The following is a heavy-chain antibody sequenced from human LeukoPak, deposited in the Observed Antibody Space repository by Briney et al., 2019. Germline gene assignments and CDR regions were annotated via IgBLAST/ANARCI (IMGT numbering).Heavy chain of an antibody. CDR1: GFTFSSYA. CDR2: INHSGST. J-gene: IGHJ4*02. V-gene: IGHV4-34*01. CDR3: ASLVEGADY. D-gene: IGHD1-26*01. Sequence: GSLRLSCAASGFTFSSYAMSWVRQAPGKGLEWIGEINHSGSTNYNPSLKSRVTISVDTSKNQFSLKLSSVTAADTAVYYCASLVEGADYWGQGTLVTVSS.